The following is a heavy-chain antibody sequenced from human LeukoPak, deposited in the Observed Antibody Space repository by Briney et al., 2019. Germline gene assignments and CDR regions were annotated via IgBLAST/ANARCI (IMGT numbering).Heavy chain of an antibody. J-gene: IGHJ5*02. CDR2: ISASGGST. D-gene: IGHD2-2*01. CDR3: AKGGGASVSSYCTSITCRRFDP. V-gene: IGHV3-23*01. Sequence: PGGSLRLSCAASGFNFSNYATSWVRQAPGKGLEWVSSISASGGSTYFADSVRGRFSISRDNSKDTLDLQMNSLRAEDTAIYYCAKGGGASVSSYCTSITCRRFDPWGQGTLVTVSS. CDR1: GFNFSNYA.